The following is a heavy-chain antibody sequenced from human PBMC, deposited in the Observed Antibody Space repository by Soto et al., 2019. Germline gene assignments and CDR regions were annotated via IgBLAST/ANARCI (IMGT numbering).Heavy chain of an antibody. D-gene: IGHD2-15*01. CDR3: ARHSIYCSGGSCYSELIDY. J-gene: IGHJ4*02. CDR2: IYPGDSDT. V-gene: IGHV5-51*01. Sequence: PGESLKISCKGSGYSFTSYWIGWVRQMPGKGLEWMGIIYPGDSDTRYSPSFQGQVTISADKSISTAYPQWSSLKASDTAMYYCARHSIYCSGGSCYSELIDYWGQGTLVTVSS. CDR1: GYSFTSYW.